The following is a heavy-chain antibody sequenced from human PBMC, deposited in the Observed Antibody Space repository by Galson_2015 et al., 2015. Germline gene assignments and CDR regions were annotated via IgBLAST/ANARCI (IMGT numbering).Heavy chain of an antibody. V-gene: IGHV3-23*01. D-gene: IGHD1-26*01. J-gene: IGHJ6*04. CDR1: GFSFTSYA. Sequence: SLRLSCAASGFSFTSYAMSWVRQAPRKGLEWVSSLSSSGGNTYYADSVKGRFTISRDSSENTLYLQMNSLRAEDTALYYCAKEVSLGAAAGRWEFYYGMDVWGKGTTVTVSS. CDR2: LSSSGGNT. CDR3: AKEVSLGAAAGRWEFYYGMDV.